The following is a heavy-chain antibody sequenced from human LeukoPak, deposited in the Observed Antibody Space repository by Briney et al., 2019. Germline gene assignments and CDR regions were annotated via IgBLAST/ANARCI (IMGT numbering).Heavy chain of an antibody. J-gene: IGHJ4*02. Sequence: GGSLRLSCAASGFTFSSYAMSWVRQAPGKGLEWVSDISGSGGSTYYADSVKGRFTISRDNSKNTLYLQMNSLRAEDTAVYYCATTGSGSYYDYWGQGTLVTVSS. CDR1: GFTFSSYA. CDR2: ISGSGGST. D-gene: IGHD1-26*01. V-gene: IGHV3-23*01. CDR3: ATTGSGSYYDY.